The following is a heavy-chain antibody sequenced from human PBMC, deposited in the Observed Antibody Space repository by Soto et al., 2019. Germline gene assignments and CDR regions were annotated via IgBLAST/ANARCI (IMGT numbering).Heavy chain of an antibody. D-gene: IGHD4-17*01. V-gene: IGHV1-18*04. Sequence: QVQLVQSGAEVKKPGASVKVSCKASGYTFTSYGISWVRQAPGQGLEWMGWISAYNGNTNYAQKLQGRVTMTTDTSTSTAYMELRSLSSDDTAVYSCARERDYGDYDADNWFDPWGQGTLVTVSS. CDR2: ISAYNGNT. CDR1: GYTFTSYG. J-gene: IGHJ5*02. CDR3: ARERDYGDYDADNWFDP.